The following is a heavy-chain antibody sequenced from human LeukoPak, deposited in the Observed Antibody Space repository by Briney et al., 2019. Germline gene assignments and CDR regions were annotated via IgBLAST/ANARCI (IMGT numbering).Heavy chain of an antibody. CDR3: ARGPYYDFWSGYYYYYYMDV. Sequence: ASVKVSCKASGYTFTSYGISWVRQAPGQGLEWMGWISAYNGNTNYAQKLQGRVTMTTDTSTSTAYMELRSLRSDDTAVYYCARGPYYDFWSGYYYYYYMDVWGKGTTVTVSS. J-gene: IGHJ6*03. CDR1: GYTFTSYG. V-gene: IGHV1-18*01. CDR2: ISAYNGNT. D-gene: IGHD3-3*01.